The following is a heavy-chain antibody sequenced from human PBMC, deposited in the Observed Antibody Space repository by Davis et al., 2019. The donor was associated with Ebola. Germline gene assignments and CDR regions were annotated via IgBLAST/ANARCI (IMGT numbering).Heavy chain of an antibody. CDR1: GFTFSSYR. J-gene: IGHJ4*02. CDR2: IKQDGSEK. V-gene: IGHV3-7*01. Sequence: GESLKISCAASGFTFSSYRMSWVRQAPGKGLEWVANIKQDGSEKYYVDSVKGRFTISRDNAKNSLYLQMNSLRAEDTAVYYCARAEYDILTGYYDYWGQGTLVTVSS. D-gene: IGHD3-9*01. CDR3: ARAEYDILTGYYDY.